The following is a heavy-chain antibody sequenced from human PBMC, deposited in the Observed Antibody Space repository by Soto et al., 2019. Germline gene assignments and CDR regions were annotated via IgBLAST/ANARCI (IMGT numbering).Heavy chain of an antibody. J-gene: IGHJ4*02. CDR3: GRDKRSGLFDY. CDR2: INHSGST. V-gene: IGHV4-34*01. CDR1: GGSFSGYY. D-gene: IGHD2-15*01. Sequence: QVQLQQWGAGLLKPSETLSLTCAVYGGSFSGYYWTWIRQPPGTGLEWIGEINHSGSTNYNPSLKRRFTISVHTSKNQFSLELTSVTAGNTAVYYCGRDKRSGLFDYWGQGPLVTVSS.